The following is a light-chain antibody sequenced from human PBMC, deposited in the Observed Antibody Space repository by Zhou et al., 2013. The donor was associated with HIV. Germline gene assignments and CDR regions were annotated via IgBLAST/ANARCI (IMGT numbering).Light chain of an antibody. Sequence: DIQMTQSPSSLSASVGDRVTISCQASQDISQSLNWYRQKPGKAPELLIYDASNLRTGVPSRFSGSGSGTDFTLVISSLQTEDFATYHCLQYRKLLPFSFGGGTE. CDR2: DAS. CDR3: LQYRKLLPFS. CDR1: QDISQS. V-gene: IGKV1-33*01. J-gene: IGKJ4*01.